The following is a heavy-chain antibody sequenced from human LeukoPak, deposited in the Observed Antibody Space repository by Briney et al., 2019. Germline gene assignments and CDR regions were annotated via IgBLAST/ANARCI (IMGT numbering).Heavy chain of an antibody. J-gene: IGHJ4*02. Sequence: SVKVSCKASGGTFSSYAISWVRQAPGQGLEWMGGIIPIFGTANYAQKFQGRVTITADESTSTAYMVLSSLRSEDTAVYYCARGRDLDYGGNSGSGYWGQGTLVTVSS. V-gene: IGHV1-69*01. D-gene: IGHD4-23*01. CDR2: IIPIFGTA. CDR3: ARGRDLDYGGNSGSGY. CDR1: GGTFSSYA.